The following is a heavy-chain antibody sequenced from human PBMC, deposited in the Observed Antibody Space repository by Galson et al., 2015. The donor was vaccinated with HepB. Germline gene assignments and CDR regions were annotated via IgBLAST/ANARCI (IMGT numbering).Heavy chain of an antibody. CDR3: ARRSGITPNWFDP. Sequence: ETLSLTCTVSGGSVSSGSYYWSWIRQPPGKGLEYIGYIYYSGSTYYNPSLKSRVTMSIDTSKNQFSLRLTSVTAADTAVYYCARRSGITPNWFDPWGQGALVTVSS. CDR2: IYYSGST. J-gene: IGHJ5*02. V-gene: IGHV4-61*01. CDR1: GGSVSSGSYY. D-gene: IGHD3-3*01.